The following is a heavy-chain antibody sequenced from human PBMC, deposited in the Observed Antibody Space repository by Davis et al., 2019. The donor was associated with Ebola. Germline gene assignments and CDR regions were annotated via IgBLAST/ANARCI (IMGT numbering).Heavy chain of an antibody. V-gene: IGHV3-23*01. CDR2: ISGSGGST. D-gene: IGHD1-7*01. J-gene: IGHJ4*02. CDR1: GFTFRDDF. CDR3: ARRLELLAY. Sequence: GESLKISCAASGFTFRDDFMTWIRQAPGKGLEWIASISGSGGSTYYADSVKGRFTISRDNSKNTLYLQMNSLRAEDTAVYYCARRLELLAYWGQGTLVTVSS.